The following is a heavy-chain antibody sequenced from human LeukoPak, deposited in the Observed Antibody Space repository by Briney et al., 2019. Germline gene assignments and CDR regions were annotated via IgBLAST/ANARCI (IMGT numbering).Heavy chain of an antibody. CDR3: AKRGYYDSGALRAPSDS. J-gene: IGHJ4*02. CDR2: ISGSGENT. CDR1: GFTFNDYA. V-gene: IGHV3-23*01. Sequence: PGGSLRLSCAASGFTFNDYAISWVRQAPGKGLEWVAAISGSGENTHYADSVRGRFTISRDNSKNTVSVYMISLRAEDAAVYYCAKRGYYDSGALRAPSDSWGQGTLVTVSS. D-gene: IGHD3-22*01.